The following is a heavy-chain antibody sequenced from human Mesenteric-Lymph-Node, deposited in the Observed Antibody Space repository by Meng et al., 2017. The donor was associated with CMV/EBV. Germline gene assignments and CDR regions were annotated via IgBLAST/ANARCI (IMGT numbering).Heavy chain of an antibody. V-gene: IGHV3-30*02. CDR2: IRYDSAYK. CDR3: AKVGDGYGDYGSIDA. Sequence: GGSLRLSCVASGFTFSSYGMHWVRQAPGKGLEWVTYIRYDSAYKYYSDSVQGRFTISRDNSKNMVYLQMNSLRPEDTAVYYCAKVGDGYGDYGSIDAWGQGTMVTVSS. J-gene: IGHJ5*02. CDR1: GFTFSSYG. D-gene: IGHD4-17*01.